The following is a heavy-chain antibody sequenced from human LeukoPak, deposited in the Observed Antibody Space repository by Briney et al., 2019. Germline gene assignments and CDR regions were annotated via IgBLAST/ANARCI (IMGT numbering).Heavy chain of an antibody. D-gene: IGHD3-22*01. V-gene: IGHV4-34*01. CDR2: INYSGNT. J-gene: IGHJ1*01. Sequence: PSETLSLTCAVYGGSFSGFYWSWVRQSPGKGLEWIAEINYSGNTNYNPSLKSRVTILIDTSKNQLSLKLNSLTAADTAMYFCARGGYYDSSGYSAAEYFQHWGQGTLVTVSS. CDR3: ARGGYYDSSGYSAAEYFQH. CDR1: GGSFSGFY.